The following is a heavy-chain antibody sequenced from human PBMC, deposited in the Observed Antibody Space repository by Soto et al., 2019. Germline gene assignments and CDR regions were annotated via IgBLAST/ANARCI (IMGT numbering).Heavy chain of an antibody. CDR3: ASGFDSDGLYNGGHP. V-gene: IGHV4-4*02. CDR2: ILHIGRT. D-gene: IGHD3-22*01. J-gene: IGHJ5*02. Sequence: VQLQESGPGLVKPSGTLSLTCTVSGGSISTTNWWSWVRQSPGKGLEWIGEILHIGRTNYNPSLKSRVTTSIDKSKNQFSLRLSSVTAADTAVYYCASGFDSDGLYNGGHPWGQGTLVSVSS. CDR1: GGSISTTNW.